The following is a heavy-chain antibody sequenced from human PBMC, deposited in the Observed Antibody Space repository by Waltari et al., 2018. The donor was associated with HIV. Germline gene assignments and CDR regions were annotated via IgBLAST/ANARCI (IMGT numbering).Heavy chain of an antibody. J-gene: IGHJ2*01. D-gene: IGHD1-26*01. CDR1: GGSVSSSSYF. V-gene: IGHV4-39*01. CDR2: IYYTGRA. CDR3: ARHALRVGAAYWNFDL. Sequence: GPGLVKPSETLSLTCTVSGGSVSSSSYFWGWIRQPPGKGLEWVGRIYYTGRAYYNPSLKSRVTISVDTSKNQFSLKVTSVTAADTAVYYCARHALRVGAAYWNFDLWGRGTLVTVSS.